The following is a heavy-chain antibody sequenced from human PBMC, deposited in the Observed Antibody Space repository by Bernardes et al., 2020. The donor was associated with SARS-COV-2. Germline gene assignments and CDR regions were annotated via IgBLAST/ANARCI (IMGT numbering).Heavy chain of an antibody. J-gene: IGHJ5*02. CDR3: ARHKSDSSGYAP. Sequence: SETLSLTCAVYGGSFSGYYWSWIRQPPGKGLEWIGEINHRGSTKYNPSLKSRVTISVDTSKNQFSLKLSSVTAADTAVYYCARHKSDSSGYAPWGQGTLVTVSS. D-gene: IGHD3-22*01. V-gene: IGHV4-34*01. CDR1: GGSFSGYY. CDR2: INHRGST.